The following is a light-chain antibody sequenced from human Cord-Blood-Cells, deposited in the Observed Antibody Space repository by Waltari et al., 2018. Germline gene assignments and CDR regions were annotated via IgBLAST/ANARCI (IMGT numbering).Light chain of an antibody. V-gene: IGLV2-14*01. CDR3: SSYTSSSTWV. CDR1: SSDVGGYNY. Sequence: SALTKPASVSGSPGHSITLPCTGTSSDVGGYNYVSWYQQHPGKAPKLMIYDVSNRHSGVSNRFSGSKAGNTASLTISGLQAEDESDYYCSSYTSSSTWVFGGGTKLTVL. CDR2: DVS. J-gene: IGLJ3*02.